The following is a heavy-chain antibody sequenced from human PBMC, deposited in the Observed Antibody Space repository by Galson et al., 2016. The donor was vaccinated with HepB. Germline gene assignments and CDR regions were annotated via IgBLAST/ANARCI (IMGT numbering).Heavy chain of an antibody. V-gene: IGHV3-30*19. D-gene: IGHD1-26*01. CDR2: ISYDGSNK. J-gene: IGHJ4*02. CDR3: ASDAVGAAQLGS. CDR1: GLSFSVYG. Sequence: SLRLSCAASGLSFSVYGLHWVRQPPGKGLEWVAFISYDGSNKNYADSVKGRFTISRDNSKNTLYLQMNSLRPEDTAVYYCASDAVGAAQLGSWGQGTLVTVSS.